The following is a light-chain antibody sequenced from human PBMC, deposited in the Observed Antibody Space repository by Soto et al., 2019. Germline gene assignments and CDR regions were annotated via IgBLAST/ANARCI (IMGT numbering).Light chain of an antibody. CDR1: NNDIGGYNS. CDR2: GVT. V-gene: IGLV2-14*01. CDR3: TSDTSVSIVV. Sequence: QSALTQPASVSGSPGQSITISCTGSNNDIGGYNSVCWYQQHPDKAPKLLIFGVTTRPSGVSDRFSGSKSGYTASLTISARQAEDDADYYCTSDTSVSIVVFGGGTQLTVL. J-gene: IGLJ2*01.